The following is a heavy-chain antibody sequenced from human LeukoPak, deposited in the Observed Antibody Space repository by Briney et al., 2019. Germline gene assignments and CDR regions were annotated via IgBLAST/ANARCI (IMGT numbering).Heavy chain of an antibody. CDR3: AKDLVTGYSYGRIGY. CDR2: ISYDGSNK. J-gene: IGHJ4*02. CDR1: GFTSSSYG. Sequence: GRSLRLSCAASGFTSSSYGMHWVRQAPGKGLEWVAVISYDGSNKYYADSVKGRFTISRDNSKNTLYLQMNSLRAEDTAVYYCAKDLVTGYSYGRIGYWGQGTLVTVSS. V-gene: IGHV3-30*18. D-gene: IGHD5-18*01.